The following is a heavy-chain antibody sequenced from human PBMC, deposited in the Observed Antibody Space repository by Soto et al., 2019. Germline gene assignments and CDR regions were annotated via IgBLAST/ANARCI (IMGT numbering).Heavy chain of an antibody. D-gene: IGHD3-16*01. J-gene: IGHJ4*02. CDR1: GFTFSSYA. CDR2: ISGSGGST. V-gene: IGHV3-23*01. Sequence: GGSLRLSCAASGFTFSSYAMSWVRQAPGKGLEWVSAISGSGGSTYYADSVKGRFTISRDNSKNTLYLQMNSLRAEDTAVYYCAKAYRPDTYPGSDYFDYWGQGTLVTVSS. CDR3: AKAYRPDTYPGSDYFDY.